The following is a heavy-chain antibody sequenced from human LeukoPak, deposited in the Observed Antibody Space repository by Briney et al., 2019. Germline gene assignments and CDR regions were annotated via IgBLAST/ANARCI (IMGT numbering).Heavy chain of an antibody. V-gene: IGHV1-2*02. Sequence: GASVKVSCKASGYTFIGYYIHWVRQAPGQGLEWMGWINPNSGGTNYAQKFQGRVTMTRDPSISTSYMELSRLTSDDTAVYYCARGIGSGSYGRFDPWGQGTLVTVSS. D-gene: IGHD3-10*01. CDR3: ARGIGSGSYGRFDP. CDR2: INPNSGGT. J-gene: IGHJ5*02. CDR1: GYTFIGYY.